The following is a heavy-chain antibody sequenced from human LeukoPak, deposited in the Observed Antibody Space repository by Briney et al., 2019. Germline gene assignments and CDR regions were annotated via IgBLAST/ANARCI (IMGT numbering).Heavy chain of an antibody. CDR2: VYHSGST. V-gene: IGHV4-38-2*01. Sequence: SETLSLTCAVSGYSISSGYYWGWIRQPPGKGLEWIGSVYHSGSTYYNPSLKSRVTISVDTSKNQFSLKLSSVTAADTAVYYCARHYLYGAFGYWGQGTLVTVSS. CDR3: ARHYLYGAFGY. CDR1: GYSISSGYY. D-gene: IGHD4-17*01. J-gene: IGHJ4*02.